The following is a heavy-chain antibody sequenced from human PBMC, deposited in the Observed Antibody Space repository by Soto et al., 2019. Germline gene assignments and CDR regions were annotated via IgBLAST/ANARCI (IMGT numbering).Heavy chain of an antibody. Sequence: GGSLRLSCAASGFTFSDYYMSWIRQAPGKGLEWVSYISSSGSTIYYADSVKGRFTISRDNAKNSLYLQMNSLRAEDTAVYYCARVAEYCSSTSCYELRDYYYYGMDVWGQGTTVTVSS. D-gene: IGHD2-2*01. CDR3: ARVAEYCSSTSCYELRDYYYYGMDV. V-gene: IGHV3-11*01. J-gene: IGHJ6*02. CDR1: GFTFSDYY. CDR2: ISSSGSTI.